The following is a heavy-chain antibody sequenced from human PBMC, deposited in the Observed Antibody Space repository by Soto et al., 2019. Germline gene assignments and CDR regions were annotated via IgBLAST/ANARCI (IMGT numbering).Heavy chain of an antibody. J-gene: IGHJ4*02. Sequence: EVQLLESGGGLVQPGGSLRLSCAASGFTFSSYAMSWVRQAPGKGLEWVSAISGSGGSTYYADSVKGRFTISRDNSKNALYLQMNSLRAEDTAVYYCANDPPYDFWSGYYSDWGQGTLVNVSS. V-gene: IGHV3-23*01. CDR2: ISGSGGST. D-gene: IGHD3-3*01. CDR3: ANDPPYDFWSGYYSD. CDR1: GFTFSSYA.